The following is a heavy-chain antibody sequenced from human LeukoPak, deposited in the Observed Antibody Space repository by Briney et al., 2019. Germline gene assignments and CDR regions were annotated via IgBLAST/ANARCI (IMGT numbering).Heavy chain of an antibody. CDR1: GGSFSGYY. V-gene: IGHV4-34*01. Sequence: SETLSLTCAVYGGSFSGYYWSWIRQPPGKGLEWIGEINHSGSTNYNPSLKSRVTISVDTSKNQFSLKLSSVTAADTAVYYCARDDDSSGYYHHWGQGTLVTVSS. D-gene: IGHD3-22*01. CDR2: INHSGST. J-gene: IGHJ4*02. CDR3: ARDDDSSGYYHH.